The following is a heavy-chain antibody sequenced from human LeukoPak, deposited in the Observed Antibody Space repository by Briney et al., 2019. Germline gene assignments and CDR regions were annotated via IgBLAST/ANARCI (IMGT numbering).Heavy chain of an antibody. Sequence: PGGSLRLSCAASGFTFSSYVMSWVRRAPGKGLERVSDISGGGGSTYYADSVKGRFTISRDNSRNTLYLQMNSLRAEDTAVYYCAKKTFVLVPAVIDYWGQGTLVTVSS. CDR3: AKKTFVLVPAVIDY. J-gene: IGHJ4*02. CDR1: GFTFSSYV. CDR2: ISGGGGST. D-gene: IGHD2-2*01. V-gene: IGHV3-23*01.